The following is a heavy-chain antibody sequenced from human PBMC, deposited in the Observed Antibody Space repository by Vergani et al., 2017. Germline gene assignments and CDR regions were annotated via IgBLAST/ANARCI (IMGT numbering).Heavy chain of an antibody. CDR1: GFTFSSYA. V-gene: IGHV3-30-3*02. CDR2: ISYDGSNK. J-gene: IGHJ4*02. Sequence: QVQLVESGGGVVQPGRSLRLSCAASGFTFSSYAMHWVRQAPGTGLEWVAVISYDGSNKYYADSVKGRFTISRDNSKNTLYLQMNSLRAEETAVYYCAKMWEVFEGGYFDYGGQGTLVTVSS. CDR3: AKMWEVFEGGYFDY. D-gene: IGHD3-10*01.